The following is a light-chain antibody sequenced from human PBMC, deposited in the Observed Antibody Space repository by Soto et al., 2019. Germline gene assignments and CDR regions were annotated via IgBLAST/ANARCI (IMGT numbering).Light chain of an antibody. J-gene: IGKJ3*01. CDR2: GAS. CDR3: QQYGSSPLFT. V-gene: IGKV3-20*01. CDR1: QSVSSSY. Sequence: EIALTQSPGTLSLSPGERATLSCRARQSVSSSYLAWYQQKPGQAPSLLIYGASSRATGIPDRFSGSGSGTDFTLTISRLEPEDFAVYYCQQYGSSPLFTFGPGTKVDIK.